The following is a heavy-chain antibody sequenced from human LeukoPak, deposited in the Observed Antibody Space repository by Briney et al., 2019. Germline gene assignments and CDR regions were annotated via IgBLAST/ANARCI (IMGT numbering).Heavy chain of an antibody. J-gene: IGHJ6*03. D-gene: IGHD3-10*01. V-gene: IGHV3-7*01. Sequence: VGSLRLSCAASGFTFSSYRMSWGCEGPEGGVWCVSNIKQDGSEKQYVDSVTGRFTISRDNAKNSLYLQMNSLRAEDTAVSYCARDGGYYYYTDVWGKGTTVTASS. CDR3: ARDGGYYYYTDV. CDR2: IKQDGSEK. CDR1: GFTFSSYR.